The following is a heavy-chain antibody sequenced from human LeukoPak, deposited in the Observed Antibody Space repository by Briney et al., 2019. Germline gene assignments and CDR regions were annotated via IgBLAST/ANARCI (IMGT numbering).Heavy chain of an antibody. CDR2: INAGNGNT. Sequence: ASVKVSCKASGYTFTSYAMHWVRQAPGQRLEWMGWINAGNGNTKYLQKFQGRVTITRDTSASTAYMELSSLRSEDTAVYYCAREDGGGLDYWGQGTLVTVSS. CDR1: GYTFTSYA. D-gene: IGHD4-23*01. J-gene: IGHJ4*02. CDR3: AREDGGGLDY. V-gene: IGHV1-3*01.